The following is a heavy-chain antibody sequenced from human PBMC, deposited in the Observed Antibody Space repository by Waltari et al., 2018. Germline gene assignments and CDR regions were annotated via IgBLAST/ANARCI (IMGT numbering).Heavy chain of an antibody. CDR3: AKVSSYYYYYGMDV. Sequence: EVQLLESGGGLVQPGGSLRLSCAASGFTFSSYAMSLFRQAPGKGLEWVSAISGSGGRTNYADSVKGRFTMSRDNSKNTLYLKMNSLRAEDTAVYYCAKVSSYYYYYGMDVWGQGTTVTVSS. V-gene: IGHV3-23*01. D-gene: IGHD1-26*01. J-gene: IGHJ6*02. CDR2: ISGSGGRT. CDR1: GFTFSSYA.